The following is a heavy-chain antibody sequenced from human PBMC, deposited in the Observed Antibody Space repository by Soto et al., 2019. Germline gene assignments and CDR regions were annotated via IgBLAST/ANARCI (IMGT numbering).Heavy chain of an antibody. J-gene: IGHJ6*02. CDR3: ARDQWNHLLRGMDV. CDR1: GGSINSGGYF. CDR2: TYYTGTT. D-gene: IGHD2-2*01. V-gene: IGHV4-31*01. Sequence: QVQLQESGPGLVKPSETLSLTCTVSGGSINSGGYFWSWIRQQPGKGLEWIGHTYYTGTTSYNPSLRNQVIISVSTSKNQFSLRLSSVTAADTAVYYCARDQWNHLLRGMDVWGPGTAVAVSS.